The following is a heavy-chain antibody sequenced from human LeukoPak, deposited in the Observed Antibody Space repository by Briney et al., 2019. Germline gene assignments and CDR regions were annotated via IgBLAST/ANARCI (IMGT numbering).Heavy chain of an antibody. J-gene: IGHJ4*02. CDR2: INHSGYT. Sequence: SETLSLTCAVSGVSFDDYYWSWVRQTPGKGLEWIGEINHSGYTNDSPSLKSRVTLSIDTSRKQFSLNLRSVTVADAGICYCTRMTTGHDYWGQGTLVTVSS. V-gene: IGHV4-34*01. D-gene: IGHD4-17*01. CDR3: TRMTTGHDY. CDR1: GVSFDDYY.